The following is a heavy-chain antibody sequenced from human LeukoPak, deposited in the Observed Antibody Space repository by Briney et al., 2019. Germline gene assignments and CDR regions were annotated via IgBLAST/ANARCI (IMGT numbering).Heavy chain of an antibody. Sequence: ASVKVSCKSSGYTFTNYGTTWVRQAPGQGLEWMGWISAYNGNTKYAQKFQGRVTMTTDTSTSTAYMEVRSLRSDDTAMYYCARVCHWDIDNTRGDPVDYWGQGTLVTVSS. D-gene: IGHD2-15*01. CDR2: ISAYNGNT. J-gene: IGHJ4*02. V-gene: IGHV1-18*01. CDR3: ARVCHWDIDNTRGDPVDY. CDR1: GYTFTNYG.